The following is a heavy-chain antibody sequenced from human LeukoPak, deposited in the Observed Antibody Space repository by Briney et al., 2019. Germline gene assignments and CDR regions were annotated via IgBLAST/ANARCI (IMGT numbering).Heavy chain of an antibody. V-gene: IGHV3-74*01. CDR3: AREVYSSGSYDY. CDR1: GFTFGNYW. CDR2: INNDGSGT. D-gene: IGHD3-22*01. J-gene: IGHJ4*02. Sequence: GGSLRLSCAASGFTFGNYWMHWVRQAPGKGLVFVSRINNDGSGTNSADSVKGRFTISRDNAKNSLFLQMNSLRAEDTAVYYCAREVYSSGSYDYWGQGTLVTVSS.